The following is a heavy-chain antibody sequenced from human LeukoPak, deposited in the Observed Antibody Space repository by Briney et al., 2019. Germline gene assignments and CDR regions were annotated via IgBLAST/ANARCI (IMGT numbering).Heavy chain of an antibody. CDR1: GYTFSDYY. CDR3: ARGGVRTAASSLGY. Sequence: APVKVSCKASGYTFSDYYIHWVRQAPGQGLEWMGWINPNSGGTNFAQKFRGRVTMTRDTSITTAYMELTRLKSDDTAVYYCARGGVRTAASSLGYWGQGTLVTVSS. J-gene: IGHJ4*01. D-gene: IGHD6-13*01. CDR2: INPNSGGT. V-gene: IGHV1-2*02.